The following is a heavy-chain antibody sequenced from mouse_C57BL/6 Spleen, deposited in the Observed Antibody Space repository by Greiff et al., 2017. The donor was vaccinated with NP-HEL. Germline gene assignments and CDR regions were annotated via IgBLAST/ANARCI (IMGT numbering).Heavy chain of an antibody. Sequence: QVQLKQPGAELVMPGASVKLSCKASGYTFTSYWMHWVKQRPGQGLEWIGEIDPSDSYTNYNQKFKGKSTLTVDKSSSTAYMQLSSLTSEDSAVYYCARLGTTVKAMDYWGQGTSVTVSS. CDR2: IDPSDSYT. CDR1: GYTFTSYW. D-gene: IGHD1-1*01. CDR3: ARLGTTVKAMDY. V-gene: IGHV1-69*01. J-gene: IGHJ4*01.